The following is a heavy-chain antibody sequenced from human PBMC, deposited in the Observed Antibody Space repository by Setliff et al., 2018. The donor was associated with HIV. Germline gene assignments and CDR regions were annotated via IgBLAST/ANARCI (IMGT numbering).Heavy chain of an antibody. CDR2: ISGYNANT. J-gene: IGHJ4*02. Sequence: GASVKVSCKASGYSFPTYGISWMRQAPGQGLEWLGWISGYNANTNYAQNLQGKVIMTTDTSTSTAYMEVRSLTSDDTAVYFCARAPRGDFWSGKDYFDYWGQGTLVTVSS. D-gene: IGHD3-3*01. CDR3: ARAPRGDFWSGKDYFDY. V-gene: IGHV1-18*01. CDR1: GYSFPTYG.